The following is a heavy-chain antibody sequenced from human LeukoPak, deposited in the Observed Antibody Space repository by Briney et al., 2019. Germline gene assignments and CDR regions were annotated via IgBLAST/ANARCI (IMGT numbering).Heavy chain of an antibody. D-gene: IGHD6-13*01. CDR1: GFTFSSYE. V-gene: IGHV3-48*03. CDR2: ISSSGSTI. J-gene: IGHJ4*02. CDR3: ARETPDSSSWTDFDY. Sequence: GGSLRLSCAASGFTFSSYEMNWVRQAPGKGLEWVSYISSSGSTIYYADSVKGRFTISRDNAKNSLYLQMNRLRADDTAMYYCARETPDSSSWTDFDYWGQGTLVTVSS.